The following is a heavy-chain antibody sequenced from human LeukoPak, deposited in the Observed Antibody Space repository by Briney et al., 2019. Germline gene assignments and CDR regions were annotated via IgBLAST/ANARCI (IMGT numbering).Heavy chain of an antibody. CDR1: AGSLSGYY. CDR2: IFYSGST. CDR3: ARHAGSGLVDP. D-gene: IGHD3-10*01. V-gene: IGHV4-39*01. Sequence: SETLSLTSAVYAGSLSGYYWGWIRQPPGKGLEWIWCIFYSGSTFYNPSLKSRVTIFGNTSRHQLSLKLSSVTAAHTAVNYSARHAGSGLVDPWGQGTLVTVSS. J-gene: IGHJ5*02.